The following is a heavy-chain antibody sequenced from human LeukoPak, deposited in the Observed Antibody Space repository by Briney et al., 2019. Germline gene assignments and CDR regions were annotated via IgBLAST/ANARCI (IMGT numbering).Heavy chain of an antibody. CDR2: IYYSGST. CDR3: ARVDSSNWYEYRGYFDY. D-gene: IGHD6-13*01. CDR1: GGSISSYY. Sequence: SETLPLTCTVSGGSISSYYWSWIRQPPGKGLEWIGYIYYSGSTNYNPSLKSRVTISVDTSKNQFSLKLSSVTAADTAVYYCARVDSSNWYEYRGYFDYWGQGTLVTVSS. J-gene: IGHJ4*02. V-gene: IGHV4-59*01.